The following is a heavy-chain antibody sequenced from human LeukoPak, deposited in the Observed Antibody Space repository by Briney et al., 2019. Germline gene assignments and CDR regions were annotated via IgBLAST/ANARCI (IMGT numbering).Heavy chain of an antibody. CDR1: GGSTAIRNYY. CDR2: VCSSGSV. V-gene: IGHV4-39*06. CDR3: ARVSSSWYQDWYFDL. Sequence: SETPSLTCAVSGGSTAIRNYYWAWIRQSPGRGLEWLGSVCSSGSVYYNPSLKSRVTILVDTSKNQFALKLRSVTAADTAVYYCARVSSSWYQDWYFDLWGRGTLVTVSS. D-gene: IGHD6-13*01. J-gene: IGHJ2*01.